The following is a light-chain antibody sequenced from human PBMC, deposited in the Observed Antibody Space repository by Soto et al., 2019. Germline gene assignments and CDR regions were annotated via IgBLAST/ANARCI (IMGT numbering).Light chain of an antibody. CDR3: QVWDSSSDHHVV. J-gene: IGLJ2*01. CDR1: NIGSKS. V-gene: IGLV3-21*04. Sequence: SYELTQPPSVSVAPGKTARITCGGNNIGSKSVHWYQQKPGQAPVLVIYYDSDRPSGIPERFSGSNSGNTATLTISSVEAGDEADYYCQVWDSSSDHHVVFGGGTKVTVL. CDR2: YDS.